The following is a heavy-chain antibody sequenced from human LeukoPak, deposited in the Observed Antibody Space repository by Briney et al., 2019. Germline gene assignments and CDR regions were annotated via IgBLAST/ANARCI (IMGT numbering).Heavy chain of an antibody. CDR1: GFTFSSYA. D-gene: IGHD1-1*01. V-gene: IGHV3-21*01. CDR3: VRHRTASDY. CDR2: ITPRGDYI. J-gene: IGHJ4*02. Sequence: GGSLRLSCAASGFTFSSYAMSWVRQAPGKGLEWVSSITPRGDYIYYVDSLKGRFTISRDNAKNSLYLQMSSLRAEDTAVYYCVRHRTASDYWGQGALVTVSS.